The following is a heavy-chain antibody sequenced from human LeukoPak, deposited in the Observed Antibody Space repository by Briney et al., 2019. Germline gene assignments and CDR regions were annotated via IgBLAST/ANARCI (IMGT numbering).Heavy chain of an antibody. CDR1: GNYW. Sequence: GGSLRLSCAASGNYWLHWVRQAPGKGLLWVSHINSDGSWTSYADSVKGRFTISKDNAKNTVYLQMNNLRAEDTAVYYCVSFYETDWGRGTLVTVSS. J-gene: IGHJ4*02. CDR2: INSDGSWT. D-gene: IGHD2/OR15-2a*01. CDR3: VSFYETD. V-gene: IGHV3-74*01.